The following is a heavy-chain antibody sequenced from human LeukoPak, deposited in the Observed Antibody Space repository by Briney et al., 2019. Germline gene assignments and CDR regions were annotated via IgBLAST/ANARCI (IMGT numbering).Heavy chain of an antibody. V-gene: IGHV4-39*07. CDR3: ARGGYCSGGSCYLGIPFDY. D-gene: IGHD2-15*01. J-gene: IGHJ4*02. CDR1: GGSISSSSYH. Sequence: PSETLSLTCTVSGGSISSSSYHWGWIRQPPGKGLEWIGSIYYSGSTYYNPSLKSRVTISVDTSKNQFSLKLSSVTAADTAVYYCARGGYCSGGSCYLGIPFDYWGQGTLVTVSS. CDR2: IYYSGST.